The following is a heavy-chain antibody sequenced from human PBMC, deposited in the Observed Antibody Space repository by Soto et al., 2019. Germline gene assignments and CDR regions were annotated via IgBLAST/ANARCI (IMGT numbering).Heavy chain of an antibody. J-gene: IGHJ5*02. CDR2: IYYSGNT. CDR3: AREAILGWFDP. V-gene: IGHV4-61*08. CDR1: GGSVSSAAYY. D-gene: IGHD3-16*01. Sequence: SETLSLTCTVSGGSVSSAAYYWSWIRQPPGKGLEWIGYIYYSGNTNYNPSLKSRVTISVDTSKNQFSLRLTSVTAADTAVYYCAREAILGWFDPSGQGTLVTVSS.